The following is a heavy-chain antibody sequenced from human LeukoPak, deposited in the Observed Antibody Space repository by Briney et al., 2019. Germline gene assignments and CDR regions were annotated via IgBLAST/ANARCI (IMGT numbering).Heavy chain of an antibody. D-gene: IGHD1-26*01. CDR3: ARYIVSYPHDAFDI. Sequence: SETLSLTCTVSGGSISSYYWSWIRQPPGKGLEWVGYIYYSGSTNYNPSLKSRVTISVDTSKNQFSLKLSSVTAADTAFYYCARYIVSYPHDAFDIWGQGTMVTVSS. J-gene: IGHJ3*02. V-gene: IGHV4-59*01. CDR1: GGSISSYY. CDR2: IYYSGST.